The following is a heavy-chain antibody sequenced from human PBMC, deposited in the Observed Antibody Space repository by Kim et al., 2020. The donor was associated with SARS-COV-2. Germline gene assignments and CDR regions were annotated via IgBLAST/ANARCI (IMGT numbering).Heavy chain of an antibody. J-gene: IGHJ6*02. Sequence: VQGRFTITRDNSKNTLYLQMNGLRAEDTAVYYCARATMVRGVIAYYGMDVWGQGTTVTVAS. CDR3: ARATMVRGVIAYYGMDV. D-gene: IGHD3-10*01. V-gene: IGHV3-53*01.